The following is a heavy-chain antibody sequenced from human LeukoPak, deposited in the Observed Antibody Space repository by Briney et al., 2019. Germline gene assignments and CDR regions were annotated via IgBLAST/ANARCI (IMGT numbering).Heavy chain of an antibody. V-gene: IGHV4-59*01. CDR3: ARGEYSSSWYPFDY. D-gene: IGHD6-13*01. Sequence: SETLSLTCTVSGGSISGYSWTWIRQPPGRGLEWIGYFHNSRTTSYNPSLTGRVIISVDTAMDQISLKLNSVTAADTAVYYCARGEYSSSWYPFDYWGQGSLVTVSS. CDR2: FHNSRTT. J-gene: IGHJ4*02. CDR1: GGSISGYS.